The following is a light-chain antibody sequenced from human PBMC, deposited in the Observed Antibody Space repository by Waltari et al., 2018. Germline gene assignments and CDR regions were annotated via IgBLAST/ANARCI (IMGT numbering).Light chain of an antibody. CDR3: QHYVRLPAT. V-gene: IGKV3-20*01. CDR2: AAS. J-gene: IGKJ1*01. CDR1: QSVSRT. Sequence: EIVLTQSPGPLSLSPGERATLSCRASQSVSRTLAWYQQKPVQAPRLLIYAASTRAPGIPDRFSGSGSGTDVSLTISRLEPEDFAVYYCQHYVRLPATFGQGTKVEIK.